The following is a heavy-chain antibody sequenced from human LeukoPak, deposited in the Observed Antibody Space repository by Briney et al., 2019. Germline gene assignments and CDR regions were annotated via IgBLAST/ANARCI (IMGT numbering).Heavy chain of an antibody. V-gene: IGHV4-34*01. Sequence: PSETLSLTCAVYGGSFSGYYWSWIRQPPGKGLEWIGEINHSGSTNYNPSLKSRVTISVDTSKNQFSLKLTSVTAADTAVYYCARGLGATTALASDYWGQGTLVTVSS. J-gene: IGHJ4*02. D-gene: IGHD1-26*01. CDR2: INHSGST. CDR3: ARGLGATTALASDY. CDR1: GGSFSGYY.